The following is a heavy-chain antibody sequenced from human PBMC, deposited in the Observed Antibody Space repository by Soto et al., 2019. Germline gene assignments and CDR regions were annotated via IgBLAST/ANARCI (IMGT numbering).Heavy chain of an antibody. CDR3: ATDLIAVAGTSVDY. V-gene: IGHV5-10-1*01. CDR1: GYSFTSYW. D-gene: IGHD6-19*01. J-gene: IGHJ4*02. Sequence: PGESLKISCKGSGYSFTSYWISWVRQMPGKGLEWMGRIDPSDSYTNYSPSFQGHVTISADKSTSTAYLQWSSLKASDTAMYYCATDLIAVAGTSVDYWGQGTLVTVSS. CDR2: IDPSDSYT.